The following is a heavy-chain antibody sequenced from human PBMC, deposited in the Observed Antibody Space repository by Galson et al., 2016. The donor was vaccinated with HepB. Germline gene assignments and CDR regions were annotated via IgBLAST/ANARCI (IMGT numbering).Heavy chain of an antibody. CDR2: IYPGDSDT. CDR3: ARSLVWLGTERYFDL. V-gene: IGHV5-51*01. D-gene: IGHD2-21*01. CDR1: GYTFTNYW. Sequence: QSGAEVKKPGESLKLSCKGSGYTFTNYWIAWVRQMPGKGLEWMGIIYPGDSDTRYSPSVQGQVTISADKSISTAYLQWSSLKASDSAMYYCARSLVWLGTERYFDLWGRGTLVTVSS. J-gene: IGHJ2*01.